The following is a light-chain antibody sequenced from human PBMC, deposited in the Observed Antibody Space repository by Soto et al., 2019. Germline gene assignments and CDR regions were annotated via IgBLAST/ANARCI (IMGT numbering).Light chain of an antibody. V-gene: IGKV3-20*01. CDR3: QQYASCLRT. CDR1: QSVSSSY. J-gene: IGKJ1*01. CDR2: GAS. Sequence: EIVLTQSPGTLSMSAGERATLSCRASQSVSSSYLAWYQQKPGQAPRLLIYGASRRATGIPDRFSGSGSGTDFTLTISRLEPEYFAVYYCQQYASCLRTFGQGNKVEIK.